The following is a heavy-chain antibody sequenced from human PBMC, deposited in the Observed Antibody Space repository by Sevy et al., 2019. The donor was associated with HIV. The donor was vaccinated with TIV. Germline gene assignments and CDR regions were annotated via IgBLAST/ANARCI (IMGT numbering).Heavy chain of an antibody. CDR2: INHSGST. CDR3: ARGSIAAAGSSYFDY. D-gene: IGHD6-13*01. J-gene: IGHJ4*02. CDR1: GGSFSGYY. V-gene: IGHV4-34*01. Sequence: SETLSLTCAVYGGSFSGYYWSWIRQPPGKGLEWIGEINHSGSTNYNPSLKSRVTISVDTSKNQFSLKLSSVTAADTALYYCARGSIAAAGSSYFDYWGQGTLVTVSS.